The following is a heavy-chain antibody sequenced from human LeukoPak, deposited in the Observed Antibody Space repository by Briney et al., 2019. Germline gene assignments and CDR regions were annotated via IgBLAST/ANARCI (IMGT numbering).Heavy chain of an antibody. CDR3: ARVRELEGGQGFWFDP. CDR1: GGTFSSYA. CDR2: IIPIFGTA. V-gene: IGHV1-69*13. Sequence: ASVKVSCKASGGTFSSYAISWVRQAPGQGLEWMGGIIPIFGTANYAQKFQGRVTITADESTSTAYMELSSLRSEDTAVYYCARVRELEGGQGFWFDPWGQGTLVTVSS. D-gene: IGHD1-1*01. J-gene: IGHJ5*02.